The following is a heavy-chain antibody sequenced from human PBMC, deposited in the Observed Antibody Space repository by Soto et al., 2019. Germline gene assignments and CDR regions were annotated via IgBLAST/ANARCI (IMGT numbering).Heavy chain of an antibody. CDR2: INPSGGSP. J-gene: IGHJ3*02. CDR1: GYTFTSYY. CDR3: ARGYCSGGSCLIGAFDI. D-gene: IGHD2-15*01. Sequence: QVQLVQSGAEVKKPGASVKVSCKASGYTFTSYYMHWVRQAPGQGLEWMGIINPSGGSPSYAQKFQGRVTMTKDTTKSTFYMELSSLRSQDTAVYYCARGYCSGGSCLIGAFDIWCQGTMVTVSS. V-gene: IGHV1-46*01.